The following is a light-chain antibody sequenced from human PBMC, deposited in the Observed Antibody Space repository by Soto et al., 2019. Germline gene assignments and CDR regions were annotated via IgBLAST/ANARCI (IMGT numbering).Light chain of an antibody. Sequence: DIQMTQSPSTLSASVGDRVSITCRASQRVNTCLAWYQQKPGKAPTLLIYDASSLQSGVPSRFSGSGSGTEFTLTISSLQPDDFATYYCQQYMAFGQGTKVDI. CDR3: QQYMA. CDR1: QRVNTC. CDR2: DAS. J-gene: IGKJ1*01. V-gene: IGKV1-5*01.